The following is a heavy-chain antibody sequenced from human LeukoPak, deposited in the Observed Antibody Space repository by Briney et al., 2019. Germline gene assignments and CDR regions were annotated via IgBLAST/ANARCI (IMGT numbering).Heavy chain of an antibody. CDR2: IYYSGST. CDR1: GGSINSYY. Sequence: SETLSLTCTVSGGSINSYYWSWIRQPPGKGLEWIAYIYYSGSTSYNPSLRSRVTISVDTSKNQFSLKLNSVTAADTAMYYCARLFHPALSGNYPFDYWGQGTLVTVSS. D-gene: IGHD1-26*01. V-gene: IGHV4-59*01. CDR3: ARLFHPALSGNYPFDY. J-gene: IGHJ4*02.